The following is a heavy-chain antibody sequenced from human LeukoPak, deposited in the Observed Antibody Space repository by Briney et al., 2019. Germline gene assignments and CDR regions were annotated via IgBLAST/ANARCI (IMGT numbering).Heavy chain of an antibody. D-gene: IGHD2-21*02. CDR1: GFTFSDSA. CDR3: AADQAPTDPYMWVDP. Sequence: ASVKASCKASGFTFSDSAVQWVRQARGQSPEWIGYIVVGSGSTVYAQKFQQRVTMTRDLSTYTAYMELSSLRSEDTAVYYCAADQAPTDPYMWVDPWGQGTQVIVSS. J-gene: IGHJ5*02. CDR2: IVVGSGST. V-gene: IGHV1-58*01.